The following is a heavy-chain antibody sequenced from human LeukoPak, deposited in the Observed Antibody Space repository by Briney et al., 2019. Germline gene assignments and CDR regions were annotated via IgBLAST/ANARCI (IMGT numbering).Heavy chain of an antibody. CDR2: MKKDGSEK. J-gene: IGHJ4*02. CDR1: GFTFSDYW. CDR3: TRTRPGVYLDY. Sequence: PRGSLRLSCAASGFTFSDYWMSWVRQAPGKGLEWVANMKKDGSEKYYVDSVRGRFTLSRDNAKNSLYLQMNSLRAEDSAVYYCTRTRPGVYLDYWGQGILVSVSS. V-gene: IGHV3-7*05. D-gene: IGHD3-10*01.